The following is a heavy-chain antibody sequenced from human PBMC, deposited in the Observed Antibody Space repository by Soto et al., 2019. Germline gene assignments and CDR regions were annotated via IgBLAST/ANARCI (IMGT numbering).Heavy chain of an antibody. CDR3: AKTLNGGCHY. CDR1: GFTFSPYA. J-gene: IGHJ4*02. CDR2: IHGNGGTK. V-gene: IGHV3-23*01. Sequence: EVQLLDSGGGVVQPGGSLRLSCVASGFTFSPYAMGGFRQAPGKGLEWGPGIHGNGGTKCYADSLKGRFTISRANSQNTVYLQMNSTRVEYTAVYYCAKTLNGGCHYWGRGTLVTVSS. D-gene: IGHD2-8*01.